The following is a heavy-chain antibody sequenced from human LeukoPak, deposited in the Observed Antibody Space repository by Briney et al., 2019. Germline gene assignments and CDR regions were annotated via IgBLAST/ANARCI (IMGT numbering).Heavy chain of an antibody. CDR3: ARGGSYYGT. CDR1: GFTFSSYA. CDR2: IKQDGSEK. J-gene: IGHJ4*02. V-gene: IGHV3-7*01. D-gene: IGHD1-26*01. Sequence: GGSLRLSCAASGFTFSSYAMSWVRQAPGKGLEWVANIKQDGSEKFYVDSVKGRFTISRDNAKNSLYLQMNSLRAEDTAVYYCARGGSYYGTWGQGTLVAVSS.